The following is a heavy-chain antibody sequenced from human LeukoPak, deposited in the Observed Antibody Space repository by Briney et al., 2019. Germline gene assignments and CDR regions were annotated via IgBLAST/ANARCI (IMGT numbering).Heavy chain of an antibody. Sequence: GGSLRLSCAASRFTFSTYWMHWVRQAPGKGLVWVSRINSDGSSTGYADSVKGRFTISRDNAKNTLYLQMNSLRAEDTALYYCARPAAAGTPWNFDYWGQGTLVTVSS. CDR1: RFTFSTYW. CDR2: INSDGSST. D-gene: IGHD6-13*01. J-gene: IGHJ4*02. V-gene: IGHV3-74*01. CDR3: ARPAAAGTPWNFDY.